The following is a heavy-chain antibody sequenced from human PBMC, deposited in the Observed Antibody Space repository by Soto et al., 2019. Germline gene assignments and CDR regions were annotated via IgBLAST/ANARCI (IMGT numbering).Heavy chain of an antibody. J-gene: IGHJ5*02. CDR2: ISAYNGNT. V-gene: IGHV1-18*01. Sequence: QVQLVQSGAEVKKPGASVKVSCKASGYTFTSYGISWGRQAPGQGLEWMGWISAYNGNTNYAQKLQDRVHMTTDTSTRTAYMELRSLRSDDTAVYYCARDRIFGVVTHSWFDPWGQGTLVTVSS. CDR1: GYTFTSYG. D-gene: IGHD3-3*01. CDR3: ARDRIFGVVTHSWFDP.